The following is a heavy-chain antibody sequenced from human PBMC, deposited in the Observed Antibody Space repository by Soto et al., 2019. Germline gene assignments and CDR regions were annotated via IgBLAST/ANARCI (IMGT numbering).Heavy chain of an antibody. CDR3: ARGGSYFYMDV. CDR1: GGSISISNW. D-gene: IGHD1-26*01. Sequence: QVQLQESGPGLVKPSETLSLTCAVSGGSISISNWWSWVRQTPGKGLEWIGQIHHSGSTNYSPSLTSRVTISVDKSKNQFSLKMNSVTAADTAVYYFARGGSYFYMDVWGKGTTVTVSS. CDR2: IHHSGST. V-gene: IGHV4-4*02. J-gene: IGHJ6*03.